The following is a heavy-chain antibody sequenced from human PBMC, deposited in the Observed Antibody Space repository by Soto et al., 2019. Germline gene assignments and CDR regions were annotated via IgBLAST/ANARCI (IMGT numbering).Heavy chain of an antibody. D-gene: IGHD1-26*01. CDR1: GGSISSYY. CDR2: IYYSGST. Sequence: SETLSLTCTFSGGSISSYYWIRIRQPPGKGLEWIGYIYYSGSTYYNPSLKSRVTISVDTSKNQFSLKLSSVTAADTAVYYCATQEVGGSYVYTFDPWGQGTLVTVSS. CDR3: ATQEVGGSYVYTFDP. V-gene: IGHV4-59*04. J-gene: IGHJ5*02.